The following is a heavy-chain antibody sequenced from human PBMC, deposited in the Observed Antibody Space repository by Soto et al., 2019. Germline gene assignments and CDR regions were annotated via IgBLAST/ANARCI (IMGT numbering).Heavy chain of an antibody. D-gene: IGHD4-17*01. J-gene: IGHJ4*02. CDR1: GGSISSYY. V-gene: IGHV4-59*01. CDR3: ARDADGDYAAFDY. CDR2: IYYSGST. Sequence: SSETLSLTCTVSGGSISSYYWSWIRQPPGKGLEWIGYIYYSGSTNYNPPLKGRVTISVDTSKNQFSLKLSSVTAADTAVYYCARDADGDYAAFDYWGQGTLVTVSS.